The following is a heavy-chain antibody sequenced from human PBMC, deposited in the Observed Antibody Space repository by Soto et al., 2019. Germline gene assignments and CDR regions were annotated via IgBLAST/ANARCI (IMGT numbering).Heavy chain of an antibody. CDR2: ISWNSGSI. V-gene: IGHV3-9*01. J-gene: IGHJ4*02. D-gene: IGHD3-10*01. CDR3: AKDTGITMVRGVITPLDY. CDR1: GFTFDDYA. Sequence: GGSLRLSWSASGFTFDDYAMHWVRQAPGKGLEWVSGISWNSGSIGYADSVKGRFTISRDNAKNSLYLQMNSLRAEDTALYYCAKDTGITMVRGVITPLDYCGQGTLVTVSS.